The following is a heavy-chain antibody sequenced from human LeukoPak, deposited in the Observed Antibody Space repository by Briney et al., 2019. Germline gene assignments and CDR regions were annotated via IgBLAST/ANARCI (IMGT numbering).Heavy chain of an antibody. V-gene: IGHV1-69*04. CDR1: GGTFSSYA. D-gene: IGHD3-22*01. Sequence: ASVKVSCKASGGTFSSYAISWVRQAPGQGLEWMGRIIPILGIANYAQKFQGRVTITADKSTSTAYMELSSLRSEDTAVYYCARRPRTYYYDSSGYSDYWGQGTLVTVSS. CDR3: ARRPRTYYYDSSGYSDY. J-gene: IGHJ4*02. CDR2: IIPILGIA.